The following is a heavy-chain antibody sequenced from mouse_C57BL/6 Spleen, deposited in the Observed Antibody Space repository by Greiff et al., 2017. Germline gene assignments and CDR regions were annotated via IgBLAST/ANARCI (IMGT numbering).Heavy chain of an antibody. V-gene: IGHV1-7*01. CDR3: AVANCDVGWFAY. Sequence: VQLVESGAELAKPGASVKLSCKASGYTFTSYWMHWVKQRPGQGLEWIGYINPSSGYTKYNQKFKDKATLTADKSSSTAYMQLSSLTYEDSAVYYCAVANCDVGWFAYWGQGTLVTVSA. CDR1: GYTFTSYW. J-gene: IGHJ3*01. CDR2: INPSSGYT. D-gene: IGHD4-1*01.